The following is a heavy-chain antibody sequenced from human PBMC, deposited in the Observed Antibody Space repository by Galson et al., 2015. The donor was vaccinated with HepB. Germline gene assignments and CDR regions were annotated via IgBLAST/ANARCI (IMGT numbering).Heavy chain of an antibody. CDR3: ASSLAYSGYDYNFDY. D-gene: IGHD5-12*01. Sequence: SVKVSCKASGGTFSSYAISWVRQAPGQGLEWMGGIIPILGIANYAQKFQGRVTITADKSTSTAYMELSSLRSEDTAVYYCASSLAYSGYDYNFDYWGQGTLVTVSS. CDR1: GGTFSSYA. CDR2: IIPILGIA. J-gene: IGHJ4*02. V-gene: IGHV1-69*10.